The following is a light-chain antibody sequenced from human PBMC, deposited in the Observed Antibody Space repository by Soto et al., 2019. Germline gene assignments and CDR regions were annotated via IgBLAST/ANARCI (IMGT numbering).Light chain of an antibody. CDR1: QSVSGSY. Sequence: EIVLTQSPGTLSLSPGERATLSCRASQSVSGSYLAWYQQKPGQAPRLLIYGASNRATGIPARFSGSGPGTKFTLTISTLESKAFAVYSCLQYGNKLWTFGEGTREDIK. CDR2: GAS. V-gene: IGKV3-20*01. J-gene: IGKJ1*01. CDR3: LQYGNKLWT.